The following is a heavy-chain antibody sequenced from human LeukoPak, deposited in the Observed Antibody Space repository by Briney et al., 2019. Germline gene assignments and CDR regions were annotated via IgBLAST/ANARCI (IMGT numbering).Heavy chain of an antibody. J-gene: IGHJ4*02. D-gene: IGHD1-26*01. CDR2: ISAYNGNT. Sequence: ASVKVSCKASGGTFSSYAISWVRQAPGQGLEWMGWISAYNGNTKFAQKFRGRLTMTTDTSTSTAYMELRSLRSDDTAVYYCARDIEPSYFDYWGQGTLVTVSS. V-gene: IGHV1-18*01. CDR3: ARDIEPSYFDY. CDR1: GGTFSSYA.